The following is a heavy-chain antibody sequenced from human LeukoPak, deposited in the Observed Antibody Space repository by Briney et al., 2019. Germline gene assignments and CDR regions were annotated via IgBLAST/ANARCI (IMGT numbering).Heavy chain of an antibody. CDR1: GYIFTSYG. CDR3: ARDINGYYYDSHGYYPTDL. CDR2: ISTCNGNT. J-gene: IGHJ5*02. V-gene: IGHV1-18*01. D-gene: IGHD3-22*01. Sequence: GASVKVSCKASGYIFTSYGISWVRQAPGQGLEWMGWISTCNGNTNYPQRLQGRVTMTTDTSTTTAYMELRSLRSDDTAVYYCARDINGYYYDSHGYYPTDLWGQGTLVTVSS.